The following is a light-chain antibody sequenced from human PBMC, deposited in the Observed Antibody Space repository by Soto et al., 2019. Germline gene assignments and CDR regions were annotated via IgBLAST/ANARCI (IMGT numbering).Light chain of an antibody. CDR1: SSDVGGYNY. CDR3: SSHTSGSTRV. Sequence: QSALTQPASVSGSPGQSITISCTGTSSDVGGYNYVSWYQQHPGKAPKLMIYDVTKRPSGVSNRFSGSKSGNTASLTISGLQPEDEADYYCSSHTSGSTRVFGSGTKVTVL. CDR2: DVT. J-gene: IGLJ1*01. V-gene: IGLV2-14*01.